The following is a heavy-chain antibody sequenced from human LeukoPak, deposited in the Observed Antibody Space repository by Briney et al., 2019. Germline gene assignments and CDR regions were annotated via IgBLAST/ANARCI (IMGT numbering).Heavy chain of an antibody. CDR1: GFTFSSYE. CDR2: ISSSGSTT. D-gene: IGHD6-19*01. V-gene: IGHV3-48*03. J-gene: IGHJ4*02. CDR3: ASQKGRIAVAVDY. Sequence: PGGSLRLSCAASGFTFSSYEMNWVRQAPGKGLEWVSYISSSGSTTYYAASVKGRSTISRDNAKNSLYLQMNSLRVEDTAVYYCASQKGRIAVAVDYWGQGTLVTVSS.